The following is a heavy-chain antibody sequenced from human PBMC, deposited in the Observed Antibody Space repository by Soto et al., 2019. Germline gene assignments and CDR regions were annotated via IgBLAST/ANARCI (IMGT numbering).Heavy chain of an antibody. D-gene: IGHD1-26*01. Sequence: QITLKESGPTLAKPTQTLTLTCTFSGFSLSTSGVGVGRIRQPPGKALEWLALIYWDNDERYNPSLNSSLTISKDTCKNQVGLRMTNMDPVDPATYYCARPNSGTFYYFDTWGQGTLVAVAS. CDR1: GFSLSTSGVG. V-gene: IGHV2-5*02. CDR2: IYWDNDE. J-gene: IGHJ4*02. CDR3: ARPNSGTFYYFDT.